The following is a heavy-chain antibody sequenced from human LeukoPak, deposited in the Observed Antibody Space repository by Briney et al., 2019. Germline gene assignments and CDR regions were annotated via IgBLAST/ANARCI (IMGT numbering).Heavy chain of an antibody. CDR1: GFTFSSYA. Sequence: PGGSLRLSCAASGFTFSSYAMHWVRQAPGKGLEYVSAISSNGGSTYYANSVKGRFTISRDNSKNTLYLQMGSLRAEDMAVYYCARSVIAALNWFDPRGQGTLVTVSS. CDR3: ARSVIAALNWFDP. V-gene: IGHV3-64*01. D-gene: IGHD6-13*01. CDR2: ISSNGGST. J-gene: IGHJ5*02.